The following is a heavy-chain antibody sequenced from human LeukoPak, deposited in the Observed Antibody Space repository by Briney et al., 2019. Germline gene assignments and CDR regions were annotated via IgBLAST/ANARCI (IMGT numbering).Heavy chain of an antibody. J-gene: IGHJ4*02. CDR2: ITGSGGST. CDR3: ASRPASETYYAVFDY. V-gene: IGHV3-23*01. CDR1: GFTFSSHA. D-gene: IGHD3-3*01. Sequence: GGSLRLSCAASGFTFSSHAMTWVRQTPGKGLEWVSGITGSGGSTYHAESVKGRFIISGDNSKNTLYLQMNNLRAEDTAVYYCASRPASETYYAVFDYWGQGTLVTVSS.